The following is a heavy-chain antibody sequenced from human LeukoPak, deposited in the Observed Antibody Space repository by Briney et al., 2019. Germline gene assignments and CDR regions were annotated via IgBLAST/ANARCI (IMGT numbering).Heavy chain of an antibody. CDR2: INSDGSST. D-gene: IGHD6-6*01. Sequence: GGSLRLSCAASGFTFSSYWMHWVRQAPGKGLVWVSRINSDGSSTSYADSVKRRFTISRDNAKNTLYLQMNSLRAEDTAVYYCARLRGIAARVGLDYWGQGTLVTVSS. V-gene: IGHV3-74*01. CDR3: ARLRGIAARVGLDY. J-gene: IGHJ4*02. CDR1: GFTFSSYW.